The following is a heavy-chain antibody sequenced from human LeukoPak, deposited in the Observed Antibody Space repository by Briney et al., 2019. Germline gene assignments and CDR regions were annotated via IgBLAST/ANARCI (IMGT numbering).Heavy chain of an antibody. V-gene: IGHV1-18*01. CDR1: GYTFTSYG. Sequence: ASVKVSCKASGYTFTSYGISWVRQAPGQGLEWMGWISAYNGNTNYALKLQGRVTMTTDTSTSTAYMELRSLRSDDTAVYYCARASSQLPHYYSSGMDVWGQGTTVTVSS. CDR3: ARASSQLPHYYSSGMDV. D-gene: IGHD2-2*01. CDR2: ISAYNGNT. J-gene: IGHJ6*02.